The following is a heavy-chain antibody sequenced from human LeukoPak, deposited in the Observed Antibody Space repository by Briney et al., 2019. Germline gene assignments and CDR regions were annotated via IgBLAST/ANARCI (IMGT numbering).Heavy chain of an antibody. CDR1: GGSIRSSYYY. D-gene: IGHD2-8*02. V-gene: IGHV4-39*07. CDR2: IYDSGST. CDR3: VRVALVPYGVFDL. Sequence: SETLSLTCTVSGGSIRSSYYYWGWIRQPPGKGLEWIGSIYDSGSTYYNPSLKSRVTISVDTSKNQFSLKLSSVTAADTAVYYCVRVALVPYGVFDLWGRGTLVTVSS. J-gene: IGHJ2*01.